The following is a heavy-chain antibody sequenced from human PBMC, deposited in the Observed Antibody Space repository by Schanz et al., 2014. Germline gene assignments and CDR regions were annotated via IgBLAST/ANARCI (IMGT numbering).Heavy chain of an antibody. CDR3: AREGTVIRGLSGWFDP. J-gene: IGHJ5*02. CDR1: GYTFTGYY. Sequence: QVQLVQSGAEVKKPGASVKVSCKASGYTFTGYYIHWVRQAPGQGLEYMGRINPNSGGTNFAQKFQGRVTMTRDTSISTVYMELSRLRSDDTAVYYCAREGTVIRGLSGWFDPWGQGTLVTVSS. V-gene: IGHV1-2*06. CDR2: INPNSGGT. D-gene: IGHD3-10*01.